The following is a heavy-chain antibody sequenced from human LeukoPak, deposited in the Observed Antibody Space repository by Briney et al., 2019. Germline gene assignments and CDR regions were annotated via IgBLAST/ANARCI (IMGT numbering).Heavy chain of an antibody. J-gene: IGHJ4*02. Sequence: ASVKVSCKPSGYTFSNFGINWVRQAPGRGLEWMGWSSGNNANPNYGQKFQGRFTVTTDSSTSTAYMELRNLRFDDTAVYYCARDGTSTDDYWGQGTLVTVSS. CDR3: ARDGTSTDDY. CDR1: GYTFSNFG. CDR2: SSGNNANP. V-gene: IGHV1-18*01. D-gene: IGHD2-2*01.